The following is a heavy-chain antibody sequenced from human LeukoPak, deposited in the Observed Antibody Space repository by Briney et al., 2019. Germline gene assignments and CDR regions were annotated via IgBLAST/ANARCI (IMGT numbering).Heavy chain of an antibody. V-gene: IGHV4-34*01. Sequence: SETLSLTCTVAGGSISRYYWSWIRQPPGKGLEWIGEINHSGSTNYNPSLKSRVTISVDTSKNQFSLKLSSVTAADTAVYYCARDRVVVPAAMPFYYYYYYMDVWGKGTTVTGSS. CDR1: GGSISRYY. CDR3: ARDRVVVPAAMPFYYYYYYMDV. J-gene: IGHJ6*03. CDR2: INHSGST. D-gene: IGHD2-2*01.